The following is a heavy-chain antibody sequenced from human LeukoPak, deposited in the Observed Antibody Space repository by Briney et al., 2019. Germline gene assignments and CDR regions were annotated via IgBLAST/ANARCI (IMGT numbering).Heavy chain of an antibody. CDR3: ARGLDFVGYGSGSLVDY. Sequence: GGSLRLSXAASGFTVSSNYMSWVRQAPGKGVEWVSVIYSGGSTYDADSVKGRFTISRDNSKNTLYLQMNSLRAEDTAVYYCARGLDFVGYGSGSLVDYWGQGTLVTVSS. V-gene: IGHV3-66*02. J-gene: IGHJ4*02. CDR1: GFTVSSNY. CDR2: IYSGGST. D-gene: IGHD3-10*01.